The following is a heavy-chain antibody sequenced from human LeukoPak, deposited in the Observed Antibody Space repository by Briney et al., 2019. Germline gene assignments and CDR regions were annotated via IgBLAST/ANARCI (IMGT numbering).Heavy chain of an antibody. D-gene: IGHD3-16*02. CDR2: IRSKAYGGTT. J-gene: IGHJ4*02. CDR3: TRPLETDYVWGSYRYESPFDY. V-gene: IGHV3-49*04. CDR1: GFTFGDYA. Sequence: GGSLRLSCTASGFTFGDYAMSWVRQAPGKGLEWVGFIRSKAYGGTTEYAASVKGRFTISRDDSKSIAYLQMNSLKTEDTAVYYCTRPLETDYVWGSYRYESPFDYWGQGTLVTVSS.